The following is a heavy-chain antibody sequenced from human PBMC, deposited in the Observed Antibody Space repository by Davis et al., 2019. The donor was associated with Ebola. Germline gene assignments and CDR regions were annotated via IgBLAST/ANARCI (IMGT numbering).Heavy chain of an antibody. CDR1: RGSFIGYY. V-gene: IGHV4-34*01. D-gene: IGHD3-9*01. CDR3: ARSDWLLYYDY. Sequence: SETLSLTCAVYRGSFIGYYWSWIRQPPGKGLEWIGEINHSGSTKYNPPLKSRVSISIDTSKNQFSLKLSSVTAADTAVYYCARSDWLLYYDYWGQGTLVTVSS. J-gene: IGHJ4*02. CDR2: INHSGST.